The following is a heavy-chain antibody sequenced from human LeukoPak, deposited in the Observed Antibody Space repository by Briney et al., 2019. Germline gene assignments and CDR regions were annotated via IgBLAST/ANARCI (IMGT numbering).Heavy chain of an antibody. CDR3: AHRRGGRYYDSSGYRTPGFAY. J-gene: IGHJ4*02. D-gene: IGHD3-22*01. CDR1: GFSLSTSGVG. CDR2: IYWNDDK. Sequence: SGPTLVNPTQTLTLTCTFSGFSLSTSGVGVGWIRQPPGKALEWLALIYWNDDKRYSPSLKSRLTITQDTSKNQVVLTMTSMDPVDAATYYCAHRRGGRYYDSSGYRTPGFAYWGQGTLVTVSS. V-gene: IGHV2-5*01.